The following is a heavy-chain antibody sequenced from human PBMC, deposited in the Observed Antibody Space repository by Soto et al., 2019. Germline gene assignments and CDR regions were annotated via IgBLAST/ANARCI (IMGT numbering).Heavy chain of an antibody. CDR1: GYTFTGYY. D-gene: IGHD2-15*01. Sequence: ASVKVSCKASGYTFTGYYMHWVRQAPGQGLEWMGWINPNSGGTNYAQKFQGWVTMTRDTSISTAYMELSRLRSDDTAVYYCARAPRPNIVVVVAATKDPMRENWFNPWGQGTLVTVSS. J-gene: IGHJ5*02. CDR3: ARAPRPNIVVVVAATKDPMRENWFNP. V-gene: IGHV1-2*04. CDR2: INPNSGGT.